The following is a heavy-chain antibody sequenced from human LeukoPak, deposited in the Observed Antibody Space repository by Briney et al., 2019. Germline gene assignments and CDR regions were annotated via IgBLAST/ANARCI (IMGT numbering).Heavy chain of an antibody. D-gene: IGHD2-2*01. CDR1: GFTFSSYG. Sequence: GRSLRLSCAASGFTFSSYGMHWVRQAPGKGLEWVAVIWYDGSNKYYADSVKGRFTISRDNSKNTLYLQMNSLRAEDTAVYYCARDAPDGTNFDYWGQGTLVTVSS. J-gene: IGHJ4*02. CDR2: IWYDGSNK. V-gene: IGHV3-33*01. CDR3: ARDAPDGTNFDY.